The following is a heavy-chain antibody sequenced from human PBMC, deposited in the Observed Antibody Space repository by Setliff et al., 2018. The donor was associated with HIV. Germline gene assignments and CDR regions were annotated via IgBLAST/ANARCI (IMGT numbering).Heavy chain of an antibody. J-gene: IGHJ6*02. CDR2: IITNLGGVT. CDR1: GGTFTTYS. D-gene: IGHD4-17*01. V-gene: IGHV1-69*10. CDR3: AGLYGDHGGGY. Sequence: ASVKVSCKTSGGTFTTYSVSWVRQAPGQGLEWMGGIITNLGGVTKYAQKFQDRLTITADASTSTVYMELISLRSEDTAVYYCAGLYGDHGGGYWGQGTTVTVSS.